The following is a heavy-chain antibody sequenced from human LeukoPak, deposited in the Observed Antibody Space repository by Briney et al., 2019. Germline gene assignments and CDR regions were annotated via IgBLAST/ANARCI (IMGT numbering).Heavy chain of an antibody. Sequence: SETLSLTCAVYGGSFSGYYWSWIRQPPGKGLEWIGEINHSGSTNYNPSLKRRVTISVDTSKNQFSLKLSSVTAADTAVYYCARGILGIYYFDYWGQGTLVTVSS. CDR3: ARGILGIYYFDY. J-gene: IGHJ4*02. CDR1: GGSFSGYY. V-gene: IGHV4-34*01. D-gene: IGHD3-16*01. CDR2: INHSGST.